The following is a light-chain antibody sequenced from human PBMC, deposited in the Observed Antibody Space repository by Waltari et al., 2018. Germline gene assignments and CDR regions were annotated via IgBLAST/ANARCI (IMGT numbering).Light chain of an antibody. CDR3: AAWDDSLNGLV. CDR1: SSNLGSNT. CDR2: SNN. J-gene: IGLJ6*01. V-gene: IGLV1-44*01. Sequence: QSVLTQPPSASGTPGQSVTISCSGSSSNLGSNTVNWYQQLPGTAPKLLIYSNNQRPSGVPDRFSGSKSGTSASLAISGLQSEDEADYYCAAWDDSLNGLVFGSGTKVTVL.